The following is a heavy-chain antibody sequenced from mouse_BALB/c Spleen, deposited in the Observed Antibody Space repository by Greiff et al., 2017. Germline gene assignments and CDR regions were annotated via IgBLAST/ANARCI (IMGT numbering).Heavy chain of an antibody. CDR2: IWGDGST. J-gene: IGHJ4*01. CDR1: GFSLTGYG. D-gene: IGHD2-1*01. Sequence: VQLQQSGPGLVAPSQSLSITCTVSGFSLTGYGVNWVRQPPGKGLEWLGMIWGDGSTDYNSALKSRLSISKDNSKSQAFLKMNSLQTDDTARYYCARDLRGNYYAMDYWGEGTSVTVSS. CDR3: ARDLRGNYYAMDY. V-gene: IGHV2-6-7*01.